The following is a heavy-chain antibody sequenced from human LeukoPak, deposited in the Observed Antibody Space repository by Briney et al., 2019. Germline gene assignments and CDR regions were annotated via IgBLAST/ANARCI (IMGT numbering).Heavy chain of an antibody. J-gene: IGHJ5*02. Sequence: SETLSLTCTVSGGSISSHYWSWIRQPPGKGLEWIGYIYYSGSTNYNPSLKSRVTISVDTSKNQFSLKLSSVTAADTAVYYCARVAADTGGRFDPWGQGTLVTVSS. CDR3: ARVAADTGGRFDP. CDR1: GGSISSHY. D-gene: IGHD6-13*01. V-gene: IGHV4-59*11. CDR2: IYYSGST.